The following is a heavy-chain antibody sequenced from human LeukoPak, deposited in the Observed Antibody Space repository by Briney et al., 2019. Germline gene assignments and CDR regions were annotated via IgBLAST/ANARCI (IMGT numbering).Heavy chain of an antibody. V-gene: IGHV1-8*01. CDR3: ASFLKDYYYYGMDV. CDR1: GYTFTSYD. J-gene: IGHJ6*02. D-gene: IGHD2/OR15-2a*01. CDR2: MNPNSGNT. Sequence: GASVKVSCKASGYTFTSYDINWVRQATGQGLEWMGWMNPNSGNTGYAQKSQGRVTMTRNTSISTAYMELSSLRSEDTAVYYCASFLKDYYYYGMDVWGQGTTVIVSS.